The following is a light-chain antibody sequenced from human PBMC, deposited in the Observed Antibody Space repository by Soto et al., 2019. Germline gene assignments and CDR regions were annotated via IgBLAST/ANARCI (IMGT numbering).Light chain of an antibody. J-gene: IGKJ1*01. CDR1: QGISNY. CDR3: QKYNSAPWT. CDR2: AAS. V-gene: IGKV1-27*01. Sequence: DIQMTQSPSSLSASVGDRVTITCRASQGISNYLAWYQQKPGKVPKLLIYAASTLQSGVTSRFSGSGSGTDFAFTISSLQPEDVATYYCQKYNSAPWTFGQGNKVEIK.